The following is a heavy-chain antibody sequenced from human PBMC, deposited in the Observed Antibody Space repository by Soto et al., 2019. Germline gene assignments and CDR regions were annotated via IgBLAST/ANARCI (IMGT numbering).Heavy chain of an antibody. CDR2: IYYSRST. CDR3: ARDIPGDGP. Sequence: QVQLQESGPGLVKPSETLSLTCTVSGGSINGYYWSWIRQPPGKGLEWIGYIYYSRSTNYNPSLKSRATISVDTSKNQFSLKGNSVTAADTAVYYCARDIPGDGPWGQGTLVTVSS. CDR1: GGSINGYY. D-gene: IGHD2-2*02. V-gene: IGHV4-59*01. J-gene: IGHJ5*02.